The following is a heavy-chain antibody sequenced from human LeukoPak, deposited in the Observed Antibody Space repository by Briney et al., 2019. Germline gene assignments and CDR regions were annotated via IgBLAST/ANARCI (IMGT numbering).Heavy chain of an antibody. V-gene: IGHV4-59*01. J-gene: IGHJ5*02. CDR1: GGSISSYY. CDR2: IYYSGST. Sequence: SETLSLTCTVSGGSISSYYWRWIRQPPGQGLEWIGCIYYSGSTNYNPSFKRRVTISVDTSTNQFSLKLSSVTSAVTPARSCLKRTTGDFARERFNGFDPWGQGTLVTVSS. CDR3: LKRTTGDFARERFNGFDP. D-gene: IGHD4-17*01.